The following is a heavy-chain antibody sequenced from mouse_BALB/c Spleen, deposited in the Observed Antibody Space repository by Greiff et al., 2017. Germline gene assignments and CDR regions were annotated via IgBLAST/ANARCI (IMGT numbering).Heavy chain of an antibody. D-gene: IGHD2-10*02. CDR3: AKNYKYGNQGAMDY. CDR2: IDPANGNT. V-gene: IGHV14-3*02. CDR1: GFNIKDTY. J-gene: IGHJ4*01. Sequence: EVKLQESGAELVKPGASVKLSCTASGFNIKDTYMHWVKQRPEQGLEWIGRIDPANGNTKYDPKFQGKATITADTSSNTAYLQLSSLTSEDTAVYYCAKNYKYGNQGAMDYWGQGTSVTVSS.